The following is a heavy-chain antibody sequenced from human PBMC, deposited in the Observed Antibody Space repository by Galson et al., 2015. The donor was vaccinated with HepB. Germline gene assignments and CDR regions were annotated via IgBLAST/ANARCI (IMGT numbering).Heavy chain of an antibody. CDR1: GYTFTSYG. V-gene: IGHV1-18*01. D-gene: IGHD6-13*01. J-gene: IGHJ4*02. CDR2: ISAYNGNT. CDR3: ARGLPWQQLGPPGLEGFDY. Sequence: SVKVSCKASGYTFTSYGISWVRQAPGQGLEWMGWISAYNGNTNYAQKLQGRVTMTTDTSTSTAYMELRSLRSDDTAVYYCARGLPWQQLGPPGLEGFDYWGQGTLVTVSS.